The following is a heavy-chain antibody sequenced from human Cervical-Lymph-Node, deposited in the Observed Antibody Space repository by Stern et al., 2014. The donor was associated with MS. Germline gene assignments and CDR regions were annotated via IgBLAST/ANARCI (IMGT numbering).Heavy chain of an antibody. CDR3: AAEPVYYSDSVGAFDI. Sequence: QMQLVESGPEVKKPGTSVKVSCKASGFTFTSYAVPWVRQARGQGLEWMGGIIVGSGNTNYAQKFQEGVTITRDMSTSTAYMELSSLRSEDTAVYYCAAEPVYYSDSVGAFDIWGQGTMVTVSS. CDR2: IIVGSGNT. V-gene: IGHV1-58*01. D-gene: IGHD3-22*01. CDR1: GFTFTSYA. J-gene: IGHJ3*02.